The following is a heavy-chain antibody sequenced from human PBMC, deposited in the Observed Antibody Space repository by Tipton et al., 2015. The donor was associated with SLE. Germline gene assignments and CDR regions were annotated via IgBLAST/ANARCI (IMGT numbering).Heavy chain of an antibody. CDR1: GGSFSGYY. V-gene: IGHV4-34*01. CDR2: INHSGST. J-gene: IGHJ1*01. D-gene: IGHD3-16*01. Sequence: TLSLTCAVYGGSFSGYYWSWIRQLPGKGLEWIGEINHSGSTNYNPSLKSRVTISVDTSKTHSSLKLSSVTAADTAVYYCARPLRYFQHWGQGPLVTVSS. CDR3: ARPLRYFQH.